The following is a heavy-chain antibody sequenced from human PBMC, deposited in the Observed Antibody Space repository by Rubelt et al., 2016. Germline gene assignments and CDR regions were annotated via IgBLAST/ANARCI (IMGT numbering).Heavy chain of an antibody. CDR2: RGST. Sequence: RGSTNYNPSLKSRVTISVDTSKNQFSLKLSSVTAADTAVYYCARGPSNWGSYYYGMDVWGQGTTVTVSS. D-gene: IGHD7-27*01. CDR3: ARGPSNWGSYYYGMDV. J-gene: IGHJ6*02. V-gene: IGHV4-34*01.